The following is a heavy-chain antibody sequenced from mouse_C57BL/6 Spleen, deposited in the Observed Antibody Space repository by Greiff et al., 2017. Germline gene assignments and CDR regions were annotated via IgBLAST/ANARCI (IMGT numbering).Heavy chain of an antibody. CDR3: ARQSDYDYNYYAMDY. CDR1: GFTFSSYT. Sequence: DVMLVESGGGLVKPGGSLKLSCAASGFTFSSYTMSWVRQTPEKRLEWVATISGGGGNTYYPDSVKGRFTISRDNAKNTLYLQMSSLRSEDTALYYCARQSDYDYNYYAMDYWGQGTSVTVSS. D-gene: IGHD2-4*01. CDR2: ISGGGGNT. J-gene: IGHJ4*01. V-gene: IGHV5-9*01.